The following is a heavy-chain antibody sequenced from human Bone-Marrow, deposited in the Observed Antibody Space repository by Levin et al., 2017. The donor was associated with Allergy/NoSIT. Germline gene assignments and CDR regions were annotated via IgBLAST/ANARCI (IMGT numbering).Heavy chain of an antibody. D-gene: IGHD6-19*01. J-gene: IGHJ4*02. CDR2: IYHSGSA. V-gene: IGHV4-38-2*01. CDR1: GYSLTSGHH. CDR3: KRGRQQQGWFFDY. Sequence: SETLSLTCAVSGYSLTSGHHWGWIRQPPGKGLEWIGTIYHSGSASYNWALKSRVTLSVDTSKNDFSLTLNSVTVADTAMYFCKRGRQQQGWFFDYWGQGIPVIVS.